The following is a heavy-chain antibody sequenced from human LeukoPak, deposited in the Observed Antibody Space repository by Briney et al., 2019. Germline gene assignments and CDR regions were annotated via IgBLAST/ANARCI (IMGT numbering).Heavy chain of an antibody. D-gene: IGHD3-22*01. CDR2: IYYSGST. CDR3: ARQGSSGYYYFNWFDP. J-gene: IGHJ5*02. Sequence: SETLSLTCTVSGGSISSSSYYWGWIRQPPGKGLEWIGSIYYSGSTYYNPSLKSRVTISVDTSKNQFSLKLSSVTAADTAVYYCARQGSSGYYYFNWFDPWGQGTLVTVPS. V-gene: IGHV4-39*01. CDR1: GGSISSSSYY.